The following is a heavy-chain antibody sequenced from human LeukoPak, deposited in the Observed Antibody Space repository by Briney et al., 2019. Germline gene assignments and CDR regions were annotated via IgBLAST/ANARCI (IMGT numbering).Heavy chain of an antibody. J-gene: IGHJ3*02. CDR3: ARGGSYLSAFDI. D-gene: IGHD1-26*01. CDR1: GFTFSSYW. V-gene: IGHV3-53*01. Sequence: GGPLRLPCAASGFTFSSYWMHWVRQAPGKGLVWVSIIYSGGSTFYADSVKGRFTISRDNSKNTLYLQMNSLRAEDTAVYYCARGGSYLSAFDIWGQGTMVTVSS. CDR2: IYSGGST.